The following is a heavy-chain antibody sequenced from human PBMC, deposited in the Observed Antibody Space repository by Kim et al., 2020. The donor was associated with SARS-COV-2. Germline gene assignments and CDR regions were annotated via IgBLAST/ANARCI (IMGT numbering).Heavy chain of an antibody. CDR3: AKDPHDLLRYFDWLPVDY. J-gene: IGHJ4*02. CDR1: GFTFSSYG. Sequence: GGSLRLSCAASGFTFSSYGMHWVRQAPGKGLEWVAVISYDGSNKYYADSVKGRFTISRDNSKNTLYLQMNSLRAEDTAVYYCAKDPHDLLRYFDWLPVDYWGQGTLVTVSS. V-gene: IGHV3-30*18. CDR2: ISYDGSNK. D-gene: IGHD3-9*01.